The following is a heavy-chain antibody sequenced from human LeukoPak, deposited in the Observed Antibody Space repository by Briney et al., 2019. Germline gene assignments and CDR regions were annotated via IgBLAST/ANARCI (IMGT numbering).Heavy chain of an antibody. Sequence: GGSLRLSCAASGFTFSSYWMSWVRQAPGKGQEWVANIKQDGSEKYYVDSVKGRFTISRDNAKNSLYLQMNSLRAEDTAVYYCARDRHYYDSSGYLFDYWGQGTLVTVSS. CDR3: ARDRHYYDSSGYLFDY. CDR2: IKQDGSEK. V-gene: IGHV3-7*01. J-gene: IGHJ4*02. D-gene: IGHD3-22*01. CDR1: GFTFSSYW.